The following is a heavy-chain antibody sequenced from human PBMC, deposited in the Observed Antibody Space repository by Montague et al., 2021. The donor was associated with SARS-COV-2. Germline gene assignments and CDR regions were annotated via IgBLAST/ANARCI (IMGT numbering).Heavy chain of an antibody. CDR3: VHSYADYLFDY. CDR2: IYWDDDK. V-gene: IGHV2-5*02. CDR1: GFSLRTSGVG. Sequence: PALVKPTQTLTLTCSFSGFSLRTSGVGVGWICQPPGKALEWLAVIYWDDDKRYSPSLKSRLTITKDTSKNQVVLTMTNMDPVDTATYYCVHSYADYLFDYWGQGTLVSVSS. J-gene: IGHJ4*02. D-gene: IGHD4-17*01.